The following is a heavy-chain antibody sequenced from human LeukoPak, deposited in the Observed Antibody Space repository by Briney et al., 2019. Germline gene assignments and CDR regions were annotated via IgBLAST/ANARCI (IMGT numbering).Heavy chain of an antibody. CDR1: GFSVRSNY. V-gene: IGHV3-53*01. Sequence: GGSLRLSCAASGFSVRSNYMSWVRQSPRKALEWVSIMYSGGSTDYADSVKGRFTISRDNSKNTLYLQMNSLRAEDTAMYYCATNDFNNWFDPWGQGTLVTVSS. D-gene: IGHD3/OR15-3a*01. CDR3: ATNDFNNWFDP. CDR2: MYSGGST. J-gene: IGHJ5*02.